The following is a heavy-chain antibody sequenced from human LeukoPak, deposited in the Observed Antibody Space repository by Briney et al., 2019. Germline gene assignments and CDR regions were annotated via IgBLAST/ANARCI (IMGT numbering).Heavy chain of an antibody. CDR1: GFTFSSYG. Sequence: GRSLRLSCAASGFTFSSYGMHWVRQAPGKGLDWVASISYDGSSKKYVDSVKGRFTISRDNSKRTLYLQMNSLRSEDTAVYYRAKEGLRFFDFWGQGTLVTVSS. V-gene: IGHV3-30*18. D-gene: IGHD5-12*01. CDR3: AKEGLRFFDF. CDR2: ISYDGSSK. J-gene: IGHJ4*02.